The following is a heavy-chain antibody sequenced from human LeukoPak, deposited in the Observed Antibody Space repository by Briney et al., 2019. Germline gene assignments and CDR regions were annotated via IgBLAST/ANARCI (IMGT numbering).Heavy chain of an antibody. CDR1: GFTFSIYA. CDR3: AKRESNDYRSDWYPGGIFDY. V-gene: IGHV3-23*01. D-gene: IGHD6-19*01. CDR2: ISGRGDP. Sequence: GGSLRLSCAASGFTFSIYAMTWVRQPPGKGLEWVSAISGRGDPHYADSVKGRLTISRDNSKNTLYLQMNSLRAEDTAVYYCAKRESNDYRSDWYPGGIFDYWGPGTLVTVSS. J-gene: IGHJ4*02.